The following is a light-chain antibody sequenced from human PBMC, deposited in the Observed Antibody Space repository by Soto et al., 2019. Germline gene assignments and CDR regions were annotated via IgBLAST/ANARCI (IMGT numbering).Light chain of an antibody. V-gene: IGKV1-5*03. J-gene: IGKJ1*01. Sequence: DIQMTQSPSTLSASVGDRVTITCRASQSISSWLAWYQQKPGKAPKHLIYKASSLESGVPSRFSGSGSETEFTLTISSLQPDDFATYYCQHYISFPWTFGQGTKVEI. CDR2: KAS. CDR3: QHYISFPWT. CDR1: QSISSW.